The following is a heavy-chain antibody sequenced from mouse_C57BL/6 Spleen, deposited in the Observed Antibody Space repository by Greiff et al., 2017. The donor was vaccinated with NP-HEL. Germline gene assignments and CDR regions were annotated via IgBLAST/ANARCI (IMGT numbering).Heavy chain of an antibody. Sequence: EVQLQQSGAELVRPGASVKLSCTASGFNIKDYYMHWVKQRPEQGLEWIGRIDPEDGDTEYAPKFQGKATMTADKSSNTAYLQLSSLTSEDTAVYYCTTGYDYAWFAYWGQGTLVTVSA. V-gene: IGHV14-1*01. J-gene: IGHJ3*01. D-gene: IGHD2-4*01. CDR1: GFNIKDYY. CDR2: IDPEDGDT. CDR3: TTGYDYAWFAY.